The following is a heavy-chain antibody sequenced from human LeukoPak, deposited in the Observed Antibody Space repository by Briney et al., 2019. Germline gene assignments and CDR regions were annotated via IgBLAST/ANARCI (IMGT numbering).Heavy chain of an antibody. D-gene: IGHD2-21*02. V-gene: IGHV3-23*01. CDR2: ISGSGGST. Sequence: QAGGSLRLSCAASGFTFSNYAMSWVRQAPGKGLEWVSAISGSGGSTYYADSVKGRFTISRDNSKNTLYLQMNSLRPEDTAVYYCAKDRTAYAYYSESWGQGTLVTVSS. J-gene: IGHJ4*02. CDR1: GFTFSNYA. CDR3: AKDRTAYAYYSES.